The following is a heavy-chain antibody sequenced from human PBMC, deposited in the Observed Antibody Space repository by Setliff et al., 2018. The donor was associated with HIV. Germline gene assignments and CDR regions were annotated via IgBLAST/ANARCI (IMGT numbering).Heavy chain of an antibody. V-gene: IGHV3-23*01. CDR3: ARVSLFYYGSYYMDV. CDR1: GFTVSSNY. J-gene: IGHJ6*03. Sequence: GGSLRLSCAASGFTVSSNYMSWVRQAPGKGLEWVSAIRISADITHYADSVKGRFTVSRDNSKNTLYLQMNSLRAEDTAVFYCARVSLFYYGSYYMDVWGKGTTVTVSS. D-gene: IGHD3-10*01. CDR2: IRISADIT.